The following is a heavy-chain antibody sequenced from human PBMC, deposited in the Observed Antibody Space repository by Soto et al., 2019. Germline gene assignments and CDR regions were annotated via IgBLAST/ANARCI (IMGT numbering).Heavy chain of an antibody. CDR3: ALIAAADDSDY. V-gene: IGHV4-39*01. Sequence: SETLSLTCTVSGGFISSSSYYWGWIRQPPGKGLEWIGSIYYSGSTYYNPSLKSRVTISVDTSKNQFSLKLSSVTAADTAVYYCALIAAADDSDYWGQGTLVTVSS. J-gene: IGHJ4*02. CDR2: IYYSGST. CDR1: GGFISSSSYY. D-gene: IGHD6-13*01.